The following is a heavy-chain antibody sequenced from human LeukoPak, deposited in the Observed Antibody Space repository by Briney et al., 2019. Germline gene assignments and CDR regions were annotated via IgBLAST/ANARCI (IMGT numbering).Heavy chain of an antibody. D-gene: IGHD3-16*01. CDR1: GFSFSSFW. CDR2: INSDGSTT. J-gene: IGHJ6*02. Sequence: GGSLRLSCAASGFSFSSFWMHWVCQAPGTGLVWVSRINSDGSTTNYADSVKGRFTISRDNAMSTLYLQMNSLRAEDTAVYYCARDFGPYGMDVWGQGTTVTVSS. V-gene: IGHV3-74*01. CDR3: ARDFGPYGMDV.